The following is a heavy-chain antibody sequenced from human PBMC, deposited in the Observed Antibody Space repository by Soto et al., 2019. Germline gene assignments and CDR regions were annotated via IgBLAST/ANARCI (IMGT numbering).Heavy chain of an antibody. CDR3: ARAGLDYYDSSGSFDY. Sequence: SETLSLTCTVSGGSISSYYWSWIRQPPGKGLEWIGYIYYSGSTNYNPSLKSRVTISVDTSKNQFSLKLSSVTAADTAVYYCARAGLDYYDSSGSFDYWGQGTLVTVSS. CDR1: GGSISSYY. D-gene: IGHD3-22*01. J-gene: IGHJ4*02. CDR2: IYYSGST. V-gene: IGHV4-59*01.